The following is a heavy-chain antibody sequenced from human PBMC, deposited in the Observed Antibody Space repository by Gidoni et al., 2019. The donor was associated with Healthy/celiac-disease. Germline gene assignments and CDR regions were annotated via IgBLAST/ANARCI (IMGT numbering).Heavy chain of an antibody. CDR2: ISSSGSTI. CDR1: FSSYE. J-gene: IGHJ4*02. CDR3: ARVPRGYSGFTLDY. D-gene: IGHD5-12*01. V-gene: IGHV3-48*03. Sequence: FSSYEMNWVRQAPGKGLEWVSYISSSGSTIYYADSVKGRFTISRDNAKNSLYLQMNSLRAEDTAVYYCARVPRGYSGFTLDYWGQGTLVTVSS.